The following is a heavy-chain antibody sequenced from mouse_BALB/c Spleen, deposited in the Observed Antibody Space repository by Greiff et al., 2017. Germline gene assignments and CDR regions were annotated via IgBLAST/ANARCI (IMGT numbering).Heavy chain of an antibody. J-gene: IGHJ2*01. CDR1: GFTFSSYT. CDR3: ARQGGGQGGYFDY. CDR2: ISNGGGST. Sequence: EVKVVESGGGLVQPGGSLKLSCAASGFTFSSYTMSWVRQTPEKRLEWVAYISNGGGSTYYPDTVKGRFTISRDNAKNTLYLQMSSLKSEDTAMYYCARQGGGQGGYFDYWGQGTTLTVSS. D-gene: IGHD3-3*01. V-gene: IGHV5-12-2*01.